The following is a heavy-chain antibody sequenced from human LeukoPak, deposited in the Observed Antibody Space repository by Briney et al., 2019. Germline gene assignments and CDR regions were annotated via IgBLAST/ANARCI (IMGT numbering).Heavy chain of an antibody. J-gene: IGHJ6*02. CDR3: ARAVVIRDYYYGMDV. CDR2: IYYSGST. CDR1: GGSISSYS. Sequence: PSETLSLTCTVSGGSISSYSWSWIRQPPGKGLEWIGYIYYSGSTNYNPSLKSRVTISVDTSKNQFSLKLSSVTAADTAVYYCARAVVIRDYYYGMDVWGQGTTVTVSS. V-gene: IGHV4-59*01. D-gene: IGHD3-22*01.